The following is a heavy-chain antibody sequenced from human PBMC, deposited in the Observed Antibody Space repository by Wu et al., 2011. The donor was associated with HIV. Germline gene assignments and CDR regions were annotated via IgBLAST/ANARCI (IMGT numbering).Heavy chain of an antibody. Sequence: QVQLVQSGAEVKKPGSSVKVSCKASGGNFRNYVISWVRQAPGQGLEWMGGIITMFGTANYAQNFQGRVTITTDVSTSTAYMELSRLTSEDTAVYYCAGEPSLNFYDSSGDGAFDIWAKGQWSPSL. CDR3: AGEPSLNFYDSSGDGAFDI. V-gene: IGHV1-69*01. J-gene: IGHJ3*02. D-gene: IGHD3-22*01. CDR2: IITMFGTA. CDR1: GGNFRNYV.